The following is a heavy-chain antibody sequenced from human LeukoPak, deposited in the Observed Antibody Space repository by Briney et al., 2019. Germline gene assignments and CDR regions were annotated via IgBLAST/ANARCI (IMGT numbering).Heavy chain of an antibody. CDR1: GFTFSSYS. CDR2: ISSSSSYI. D-gene: IGHD2-2*01. CDR3: ARGGIVVVPAATARCDI. V-gene: IGHV3-21*01. J-gene: IGHJ3*02. Sequence: PGGSLRLSCAASGFTFSSYSMNWVRQAPGKGLEWVSSISSSSSYIYYADSVKGRFTISRDNAKNSLYLQMNSLRAEDTAVYYCARGGIVVVPAATARCDIWGQGTMVTVSS.